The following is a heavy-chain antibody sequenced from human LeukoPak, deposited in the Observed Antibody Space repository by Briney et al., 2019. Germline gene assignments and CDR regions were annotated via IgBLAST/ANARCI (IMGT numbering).Heavy chain of an antibody. V-gene: IGHV3-48*01. CDR3: ARVPREGATPFDY. CDR2: ISSSSSTI. D-gene: IGHD1-26*01. CDR1: GFTFSTYA. J-gene: IGHJ4*02. Sequence: PGGSLRLSCAASGFTFSTYAMSWVRQAPGKGLEWVSYISSSSSTIYYADSVKGRFTISRDNAKNSLYLQMNSLRAEDTAVYYCARVPREGATPFDYWGQGTLVTVSS.